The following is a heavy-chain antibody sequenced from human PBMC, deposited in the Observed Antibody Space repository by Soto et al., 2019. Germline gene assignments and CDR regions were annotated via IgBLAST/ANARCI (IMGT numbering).Heavy chain of an antibody. CDR3: ARHLVQLMVYSLSSFDY. Sequence: QLQLQESGPGLVKPSETLSLTCTVSGGSISSGSYYWGWIRQPPGKGLEWIGSIYYSGSTYYNPSLKSRVTISVDTSKNQFSLKLSSVTAADTAVYYCARHLVQLMVYSLSSFDYWGQGTLVTVSS. V-gene: IGHV4-39*01. D-gene: IGHD2-8*01. CDR2: IYYSGST. CDR1: GGSISSGSYY. J-gene: IGHJ4*02.